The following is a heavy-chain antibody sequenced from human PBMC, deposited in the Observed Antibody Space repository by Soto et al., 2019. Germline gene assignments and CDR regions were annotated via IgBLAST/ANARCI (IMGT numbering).Heavy chain of an antibody. CDR1: GGSISSSSYY. D-gene: IGHD4-17*01. V-gene: IGHV4-39*01. CDR3: ARLPYGDYVNYYYYGMDV. J-gene: IGHJ6*02. Sequence: PSETLSLTCTVSGGSISSSSYYWGWIRQPPGKGLEWIGSIYYSGSTYYNPSLKSRVTISVDTSKNQFSLKLSSVTAADTAVYYCARLPYGDYVNYYYYGMDVWGQGTKVTVSS. CDR2: IYYSGST.